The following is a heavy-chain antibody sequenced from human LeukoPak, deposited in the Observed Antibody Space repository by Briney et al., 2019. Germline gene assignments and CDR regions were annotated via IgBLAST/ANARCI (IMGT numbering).Heavy chain of an antibody. CDR2: IYYSGST. CDR1: GGSISSYY. D-gene: IGHD6-13*01. CDR3: ARVGYSSSWYAFDI. J-gene: IGHJ3*02. Sequence: SETLSLTCTVSGGSISSYYWSWIRPPPGKGLEWIGYIYYSGSTNYNPSLKSRVTISVDTSKNQFSLKLSSVTAADTAVYYCARVGYSSSWYAFDIWGQGTMVTVSS. V-gene: IGHV4-59*01.